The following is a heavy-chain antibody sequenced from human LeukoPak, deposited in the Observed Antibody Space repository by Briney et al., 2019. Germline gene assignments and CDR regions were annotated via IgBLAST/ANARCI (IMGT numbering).Heavy chain of an antibody. CDR3: ARVKGVVTAILDY. J-gene: IGHJ4*02. CDR1: GASISSYY. D-gene: IGHD2-21*02. CDR2: IYYSGST. Sequence: SETLSLTCTVSGASISSYYWSWIRQPPGKGLEWIGYIYYSGSTNYNPSLKSRVTFSVDTSKNQFSLKLISVTAADTAVYYCARVKGVVTAILDYWGQGTLVTVSS. V-gene: IGHV4-59*01.